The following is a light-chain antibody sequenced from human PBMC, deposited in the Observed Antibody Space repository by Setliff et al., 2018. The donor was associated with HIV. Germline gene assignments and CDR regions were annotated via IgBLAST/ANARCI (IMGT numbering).Light chain of an antibody. CDR2: EVS. CDR3: SSYAGSNKSV. J-gene: IGLJ1*01. CDR1: SSDVGNFNY. Sequence: QSALTQPPSASGSPGQSVTISCTRTSSDVGNFNYVSWYQQHPGKAPKLMIYEVSKRPSGVPDRFSGSKSGNTASLTVSGLQPEDDADYYCSSYAGSNKSVFGTGTKVTVL. V-gene: IGLV2-8*01.